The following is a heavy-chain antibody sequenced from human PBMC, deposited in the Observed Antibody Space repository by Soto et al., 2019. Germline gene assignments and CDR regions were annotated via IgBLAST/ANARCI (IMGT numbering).Heavy chain of an antibody. CDR3: AGSQGGQGNSVADYHYYGIDV. CDR1: GYSFTSYA. Sequence: ASVKVSCKASGYSFTSYAMHWVRQAPGQRLEWMGWINAGNGNTKYSRKFQGRVTITRDTSASTAYMELSSLRSEDTAVYYCAGSQGGQGNSVADYHYYGIDVWGQGTTVTVSS. D-gene: IGHD4-4*01. V-gene: IGHV1-3*01. J-gene: IGHJ6*02. CDR2: INAGNGNT.